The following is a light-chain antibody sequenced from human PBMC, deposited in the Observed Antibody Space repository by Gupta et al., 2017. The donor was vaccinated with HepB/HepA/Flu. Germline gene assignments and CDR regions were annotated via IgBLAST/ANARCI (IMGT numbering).Light chain of an antibody. CDR3: QKYNSAPLT. V-gene: IGKV1-27*01. J-gene: IGKJ4*01. Sequence: IQMTQSPSSLSASVGDRVTITCRPSQGISNYLAWYQQKQGKVPKLLLYAASTLQSGVPSRFSGSGSGTDFTITISSLQPEDVATYYCQKYNSAPLTFGGGTKVEIK. CDR2: AAS. CDR1: QGISNY.